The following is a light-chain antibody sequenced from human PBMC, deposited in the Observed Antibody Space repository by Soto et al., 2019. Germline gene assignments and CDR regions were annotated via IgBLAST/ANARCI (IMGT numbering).Light chain of an antibody. CDR1: SSNFGGIS. CDR2: DDN. V-gene: IGLV1-51*01. J-gene: IGLJ1*01. Sequence: SVLTQPPSVSAAPGQKVTISCSGSSSNFGGISVSWYQQLPGTAPKLLIYDDNKPPSGIPDRFAGSKSGTSATLGITGFQTGDEADYYCGSWDSSLSAYVFGTGTKVTVL. CDR3: GSWDSSLSAYV.